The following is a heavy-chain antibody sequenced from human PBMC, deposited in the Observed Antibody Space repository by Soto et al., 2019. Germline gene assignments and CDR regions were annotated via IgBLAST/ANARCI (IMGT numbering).Heavy chain of an antibody. Sequence: SETLSLTCTVSGGSISSYYWSWIRQPAGKGLEWIGRIYTHGTTNYNPSLKSRVTVSVDTSKNQLSLKLTSVTAADTAVYYCAREEDYYGSGSYYNKYNWFDPWGQGTLVTVSS. D-gene: IGHD3-10*01. V-gene: IGHV4-4*07. CDR2: IYTHGTT. CDR3: AREEDYYGSGSYYNKYNWFDP. J-gene: IGHJ5*02. CDR1: GGSISSYY.